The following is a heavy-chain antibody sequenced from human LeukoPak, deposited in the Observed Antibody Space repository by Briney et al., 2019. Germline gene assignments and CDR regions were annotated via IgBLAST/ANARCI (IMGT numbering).Heavy chain of an antibody. Sequence: KPSETVSLTCTVSGASSTSRSYCGAWLRQPPGKGLEGIGTICYSGSTYYNPSLKSRFTISVDTSKNQVSLKVSSVTAGDTAVFYGARVGIARTSCDYWGQGTLVAASS. CDR1: GASSTSRSYC. V-gene: IGHV4-39*07. CDR3: ARVGIARTSCDY. CDR2: ICYSGST. J-gene: IGHJ4*02. D-gene: IGHD1-20*01.